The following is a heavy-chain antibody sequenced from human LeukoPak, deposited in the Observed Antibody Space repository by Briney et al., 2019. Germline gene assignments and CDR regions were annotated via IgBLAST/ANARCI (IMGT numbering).Heavy chain of an antibody. CDR3: AKDALLWFGEYSYYYYYMDV. CDR2: IRYDGSNK. CDR1: GFTFSSYG. J-gene: IGHJ6*03. V-gene: IGHV3-30*02. D-gene: IGHD3-10*01. Sequence: PGGSLRLSCAASGFTFSSYGMHWVRQAPGKGLEWVAFIRYDGSNKYYADSVKGRFTISRDNSKNTLYLQMNSLRAEDTAVYYCAKDALLWFGEYSYYYYYMDVWGKGTTVTIS.